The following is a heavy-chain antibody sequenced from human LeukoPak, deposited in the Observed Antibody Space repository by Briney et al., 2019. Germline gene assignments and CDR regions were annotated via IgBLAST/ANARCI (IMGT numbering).Heavy chain of an antibody. CDR2: IYHSGST. J-gene: IGHJ4*02. Sequence: TLSLTCTVSGGSISSGGYYWSWIRQPPGKGLEWIGYIYHSGSTYYNPSLKSRVTISVDRSKNQFSLKLSSVPAADTAVYYCAVGHYYHSSGYLFDSWGQGTLVTVSS. CDR3: AVGHYYHSSGYLFDS. CDR1: GGSISSGGYY. D-gene: IGHD3-22*01. V-gene: IGHV4-30-2*01.